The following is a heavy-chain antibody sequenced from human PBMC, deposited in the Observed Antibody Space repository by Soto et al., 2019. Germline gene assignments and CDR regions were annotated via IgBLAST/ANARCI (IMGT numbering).Heavy chain of an antibody. Sequence: SETLSLTXTVSSAPVSSTTYTWGWIRQPPGKGLEWVASVYYGGRSYYNPSLNSRVTISVDTSKNQFSLKMTSVTAADTAVYYCARAKILTGYYVAYFDVWGRGTQVTVSS. V-gene: IGHV4-39*01. D-gene: IGHD3-9*01. CDR2: VYYGGRS. CDR3: ARAKILTGYYVAYFDV. CDR1: SAPVSSTTYT. J-gene: IGHJ2*01.